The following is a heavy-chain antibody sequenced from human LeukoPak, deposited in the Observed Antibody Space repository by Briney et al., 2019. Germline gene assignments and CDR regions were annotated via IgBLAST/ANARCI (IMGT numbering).Heavy chain of an antibody. Sequence: PSETLSLTCTVFGGSINNYYWSWIRQPPGKGLEWIGYIYYSGSTTYNPSLKSRVTISVDTSKNQFSLKLSSVTAADTAVYYCARSDWMRWFDPRGQRTLVTVSS. D-gene: IGHD1-1*01. J-gene: IGHJ5*02. V-gene: IGHV4-59*08. CDR3: ARSDWMRWFDP. CDR2: IYYSGST. CDR1: GGSINNYY.